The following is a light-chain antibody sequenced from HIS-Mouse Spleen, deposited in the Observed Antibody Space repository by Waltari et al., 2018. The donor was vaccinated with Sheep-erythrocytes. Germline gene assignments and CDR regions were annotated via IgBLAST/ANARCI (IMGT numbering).Light chain of an antibody. V-gene: IGLV2-23*01. CDR2: EGS. J-gene: IGLJ3*02. CDR1: SSDVGRYNL. Sequence: QSALTQPASVSGSPGQSITIPCTGTSSDVGRYNLVSWYQQHPRKAPKLMIYEGSKRPSGVSNRFSGSKSGNTASLTISGLQAEDEADYYCCSYAGSSTPWVFGGGTKLTVL. CDR3: CSYAGSSTPWV.